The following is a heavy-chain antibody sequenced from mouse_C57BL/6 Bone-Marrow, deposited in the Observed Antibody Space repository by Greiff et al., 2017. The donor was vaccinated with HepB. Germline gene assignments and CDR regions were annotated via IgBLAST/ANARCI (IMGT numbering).Heavy chain of an antibody. J-gene: IGHJ3*01. D-gene: IGHD2-3*01. Sequence: VQLQQSGAELVRPGASVKLSCTASGFNIKDDYMHWVKQRPEQGLEWIGWIDPENGDTEYASKFQGKATITADTSSNTAYLQLSSLTSEDTAVYYCTVYDGYYVPFAYWGQGTLVTVSA. CDR3: TVYDGYYVPFAY. CDR2: IDPENGDT. V-gene: IGHV14-4*01. CDR1: GFNIKDDY.